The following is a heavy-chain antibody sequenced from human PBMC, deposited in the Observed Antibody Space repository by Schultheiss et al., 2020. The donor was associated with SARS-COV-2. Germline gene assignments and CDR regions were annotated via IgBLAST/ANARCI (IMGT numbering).Heavy chain of an antibody. CDR3: ARDAYRNTIDY. D-gene: IGHD3-16*02. CDR2: ISYDGSNK. V-gene: IGHV3-30*07. Sequence: GGSLRLSCAASGFTFSDYYMSWIRQAPGKGLEWVAVISYDGSNKYYADSVKGRFTISRDNSKNTLYLQMNSLRVEDTAVYYCARDAYRNTIDYWGQGTLVTVSS. CDR1: GFTFSDYY. J-gene: IGHJ4*02.